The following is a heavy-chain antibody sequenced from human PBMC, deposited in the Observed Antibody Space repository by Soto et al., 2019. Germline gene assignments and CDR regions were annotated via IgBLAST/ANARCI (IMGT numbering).Heavy chain of an antibody. CDR1: GFTFSSYG. CDR2: IWYDGSNK. V-gene: IGHV3-33*01. D-gene: IGHD6-13*01. Sequence: VQLVESGGGVVQPGRSLRLSCAASGFTFSSYGMHWVRQAPGKGLEWVAVIWYDGSNKYYADSVKGRFTISRDNSKNTLYLQMNSLRAEDTAVYYCARPYSSSWYYFDYWGQGTLVTVSS. J-gene: IGHJ4*02. CDR3: ARPYSSSWYYFDY.